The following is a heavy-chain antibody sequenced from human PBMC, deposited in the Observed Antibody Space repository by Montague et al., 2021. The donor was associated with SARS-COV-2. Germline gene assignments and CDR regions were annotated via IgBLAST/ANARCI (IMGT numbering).Heavy chain of an antibody. Sequence: SLRLSCAASGFTFSSYAMHWVRQAPGKGLEWVAVISYDGSNKYYADSVKGRFTISRDNSKNTLYLQMNSLRAEDTAVYYCARDPEYDILTGYSFDYWGQGTLVTGSS. V-gene: IGHV3-30-3*01. CDR2: ISYDGSNK. J-gene: IGHJ4*02. D-gene: IGHD3-9*01. CDR3: ARDPEYDILTGYSFDY. CDR1: GFTFSSYA.